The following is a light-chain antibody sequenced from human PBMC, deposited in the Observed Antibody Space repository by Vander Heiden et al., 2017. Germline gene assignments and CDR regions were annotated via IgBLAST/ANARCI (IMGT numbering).Light chain of an antibody. CDR3: QQRTNWPRT. CDR2: DAS. J-gene: IGKJ1*01. Sequence: EIVLTQSPATVSLSPGERATLSCRASQSVSTYLAWYQQKPGQAPRLLIYDASNRATGIPVRCSGSGSGTDFTLTISSLEPEDFAVYYCQQRTNWPRTFGQGTKVEI. V-gene: IGKV3-11*01. CDR1: QSVSTY.